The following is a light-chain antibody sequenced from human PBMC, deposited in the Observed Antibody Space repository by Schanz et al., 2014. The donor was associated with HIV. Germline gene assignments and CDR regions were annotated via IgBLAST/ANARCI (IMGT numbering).Light chain of an antibody. CDR1: QSVSSN. CDR2: DAS. V-gene: IGKV3-20*01. Sequence: EIVMTQSPATLSVSPGERATLSCRASQSVSSNLAWYQQKPGQAPRILIYDASNRATGIPDRFSGSGSGTDFTLTISRLEPEDFAVYYCQQYGSLPRTFGQGTKVEI. J-gene: IGKJ1*01. CDR3: QQYGSLPRT.